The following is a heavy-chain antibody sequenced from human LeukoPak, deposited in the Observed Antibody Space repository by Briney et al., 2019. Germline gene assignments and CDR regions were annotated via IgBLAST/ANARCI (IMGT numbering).Heavy chain of an antibody. V-gene: IGHV3-9*01. CDR3: AKGSNPGYSSGSIYFDY. D-gene: IGHD6-19*01. CDR1: GFTFDDYA. J-gene: IGHJ4*02. Sequence: GSSLRLSCAASGFTFDDYAMHWVRQASGKALEWVSGISWNCCSIGYADSVKGRFTIPRDNAKNSLYLQMNSLRAEDTALYYCAKGSNPGYSSGSIYFDYWGQGTLVTVSS. CDR2: ISWNCCSI.